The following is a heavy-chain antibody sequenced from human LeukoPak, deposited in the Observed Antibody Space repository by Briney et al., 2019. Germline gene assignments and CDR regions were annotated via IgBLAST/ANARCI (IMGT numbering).Heavy chain of an antibody. CDR3: ARGYCSGGSCYSGWWLSDY. Sequence: SETLSLTCTVSGYSISSGYYWGWIRQPPGKGLEWIGSIYHSGSTYYNPSLKSRVTISVDTSKNQFSLKLSSVTAADTAVYYCARGYCSGGSCYSGWWLSDYWGQGTLVTVSS. CDR1: GYSISSGYY. J-gene: IGHJ4*02. D-gene: IGHD2-15*01. CDR2: IYHSGST. V-gene: IGHV4-38-2*02.